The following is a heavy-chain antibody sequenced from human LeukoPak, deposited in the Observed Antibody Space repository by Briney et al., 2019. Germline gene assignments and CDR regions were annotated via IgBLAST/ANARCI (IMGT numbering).Heavy chain of an antibody. CDR3: ARHSMSKPIVGATTPLFDY. CDR1: GYSFTSYW. CDR2: IYPGDSDT. J-gene: IGHJ4*02. D-gene: IGHD1-26*01. Sequence: GESLKISCKGSGYSFTSYWIGWVRQMPGKGLEWMGIIYPGDSDTGYSPSFQGQVTISADKSISTAYLQWSSLKASDTAMYYCARHSMSKPIVGATTPLFDYWGQGTLVTVSS. V-gene: IGHV5-51*01.